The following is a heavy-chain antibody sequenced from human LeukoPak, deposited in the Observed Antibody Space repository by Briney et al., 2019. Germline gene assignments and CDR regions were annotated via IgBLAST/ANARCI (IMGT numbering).Heavy chain of an antibody. CDR3: ARDQVGIADY. J-gene: IGHJ4*02. V-gene: IGHV1-46*01. D-gene: IGHD2-21*01. CDR2: IKPSGGST. CDR1: GYTFTSYY. Sequence: ASVKVSCKASGYTFTSYYMHWVRQAPGQGLEWMGIIKPSGGSTSYAQKFQGRVTMTRDRSTSTVYMALSSLRSEDTAVYYCARDQVGIADYWGQGTLVTVSS.